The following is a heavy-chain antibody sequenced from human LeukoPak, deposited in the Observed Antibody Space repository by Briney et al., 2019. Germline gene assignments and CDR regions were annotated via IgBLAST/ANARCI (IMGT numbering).Heavy chain of an antibody. J-gene: IGHJ4*02. CDR1: GFTFSSYA. CDR2: ISGSGDST. Sequence: GGSLRLSCAASGFTFSSYAMSWVRQAPGKGLEWVSTISGSGDSTHYADSVKGRFTISRDNSKNTLYLQMNSLRAEDTAVYYCAKPAGSTGAFDNWGQGTLVTVSS. D-gene: IGHD1-14*01. CDR3: AKPAGSTGAFDN. V-gene: IGHV3-23*01.